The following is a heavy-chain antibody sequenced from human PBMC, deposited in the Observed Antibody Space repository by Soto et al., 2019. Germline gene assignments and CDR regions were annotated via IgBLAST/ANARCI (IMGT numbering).Heavy chain of an antibody. V-gene: IGHV3-21*01. D-gene: IGHD2-2*02. Sequence: GGSLRLSCVGTVFTFSTYSSNWVRQAPGKGLEWVSSISSRSDIYYADSVKGRFTISRDNAKNSVSLQMNSLGAEDTAVYYCAREYTAWPLAYGLDVWGQGTTVTVSS. J-gene: IGHJ6*02. CDR2: ISSRSDI. CDR1: VFTFSTYS. CDR3: AREYTAWPLAYGLDV.